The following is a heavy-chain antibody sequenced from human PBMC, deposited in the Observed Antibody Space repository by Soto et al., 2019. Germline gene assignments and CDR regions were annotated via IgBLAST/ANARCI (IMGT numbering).Heavy chain of an antibody. V-gene: IGHV4-39*01. CDR1: GGSISSSSYY. CDR3: ARQEGRPAGECDFWSAITPDYYYYYGMDV. CDR2: IYYSGST. Sequence: SETLSLTCTVSGGSISSSSYYWGWIRQPPGKGLEWIGSIYYSGSTYYNPSLKSRVTISVDTSKNQFSLKLSSVTAADTAVYYCARQEGRPAGECDFWSAITPDYYYYYGMDVWGQGTTVTVSS. J-gene: IGHJ6*02. D-gene: IGHD3-3*01.